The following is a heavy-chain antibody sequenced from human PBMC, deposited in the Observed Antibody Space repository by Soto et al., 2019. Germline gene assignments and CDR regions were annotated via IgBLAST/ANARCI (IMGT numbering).Heavy chain of an antibody. Sequence: ASVKVSCKASGYTFTNYAIHWVRQAPGQRLEWMGWINAGNGKTKYSQNFQGRVTITRDTSASIVYMEVNSLRSEDTALYYCARSIVVVTALGYWGQGTLVTVSS. D-gene: IGHD2-21*02. CDR2: INAGNGKT. CDR3: ARSIVVVTALGY. J-gene: IGHJ4*02. CDR1: GYTFTNYA. V-gene: IGHV1-3*01.